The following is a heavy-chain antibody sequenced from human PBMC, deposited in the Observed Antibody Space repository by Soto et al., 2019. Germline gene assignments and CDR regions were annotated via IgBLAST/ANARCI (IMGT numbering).Heavy chain of an antibody. J-gene: IGHJ4*02. CDR3: ARVYSSLSSYDY. CDR2: ISSDGSRT. CDR1: GFTFSTFW. D-gene: IGHD5-18*01. Sequence: SLRLSCAASGFTFSTFWMHWVRQAPGKGLVWVSRISSDGSRTSYADSVKGRFTISRDNAKNTLYLQMNSLRAEDTAIYYCARVYSSLSSYDYWGQGTLVTVSS. V-gene: IGHV3-74*01.